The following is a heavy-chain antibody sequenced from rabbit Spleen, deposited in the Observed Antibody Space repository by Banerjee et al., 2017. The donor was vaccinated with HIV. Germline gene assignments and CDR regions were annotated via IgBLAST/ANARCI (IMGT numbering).Heavy chain of an antibody. Sequence: QEQLVESGGDLVQPGASLTLTCTASGFDFSAYTFMCWVRQAPGKGLEWIACIDTGGRDFTYYATWAKGRFTISKTSTTVTLQMTSLTAADTATYFCARDTSSSFSSYGMDLWGPGTLVTVS. CDR3: ARDTSSSFSSYGMDL. J-gene: IGHJ6*01. CDR1: GFDFSAYTF. D-gene: IGHD1-1*01. CDR2: IDTGGRDFT. V-gene: IGHV1S45*01.